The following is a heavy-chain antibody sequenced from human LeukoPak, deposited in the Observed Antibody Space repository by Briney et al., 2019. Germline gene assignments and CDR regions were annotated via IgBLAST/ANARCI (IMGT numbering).Heavy chain of an antibody. Sequence: GGSLRLSCAASGFTFSSYAMSWVRQAPGKGLAWVSSISGSGGTTYYADSVKGRFTISRDNSKNTLYLQMNSLRAEDTAVYYCAKIRDSSGLDYWGQGTLVTVSS. CDR2: ISGSGGTT. D-gene: IGHD3-22*01. CDR3: AKIRDSSGLDY. CDR1: GFTFSSYA. J-gene: IGHJ4*02. V-gene: IGHV3-23*01.